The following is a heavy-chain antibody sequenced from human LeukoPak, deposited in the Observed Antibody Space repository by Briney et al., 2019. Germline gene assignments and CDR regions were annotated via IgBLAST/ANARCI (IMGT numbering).Heavy chain of an antibody. CDR2: IWYDGSNK. V-gene: IGHV3-33*01. D-gene: IGHD6-13*01. Sequence: PWRSLRLTCAASGFTISSYGMHWIRQAPGKGLEWVAVIWYDGSNKYYADSVKSRFTISRDNSKNPLYLQMNSLRADDTAVYYWTRDRESYRSSRPDFDYWARGTLVSVSS. CDR1: GFTISSYG. CDR3: TRDRESYRSSRPDFDY. J-gene: IGHJ4*02.